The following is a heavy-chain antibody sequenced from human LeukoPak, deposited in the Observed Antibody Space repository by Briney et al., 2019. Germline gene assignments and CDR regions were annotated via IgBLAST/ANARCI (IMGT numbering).Heavy chain of an antibody. V-gene: IGHV4-4*02. CDR2: ISLAGRT. D-gene: IGHD5-12*01. Sequence: SGTLSLTCGVSGGSITSTNFWSWVRQPPGGGLEWIGEISLAGRTRYNPSLKSRVNISIDESKNHLYLNLASVTAADTAVYYCARHSGKWLRFGHGHWFDPWGQGTLVTVSS. CDR1: GGSITSTNF. J-gene: IGHJ5*02. CDR3: ARHSGKWLRFGHGHWFDP.